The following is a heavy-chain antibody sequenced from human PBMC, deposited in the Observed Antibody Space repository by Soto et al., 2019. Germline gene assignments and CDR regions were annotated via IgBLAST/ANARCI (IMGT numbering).Heavy chain of an antibody. D-gene: IGHD2-15*01. J-gene: IGHJ6*02. V-gene: IGHV3-23*01. CDR3: ARVDRGASGPAASYCYSGLGV. Sequence: EVQLLESGGDLVQAGGSLRLSCAASRFTFSNYAMSLGRQAPGKGLGWVGSVSGGGDITYYADSVKGRFTISRNNSYTAVFLQITALRADDPAISWCARVDRGASGPAASYCYSGLGVWGQGTTVTVSS. CDR1: RFTFSNYA. CDR2: VSGGGDIT.